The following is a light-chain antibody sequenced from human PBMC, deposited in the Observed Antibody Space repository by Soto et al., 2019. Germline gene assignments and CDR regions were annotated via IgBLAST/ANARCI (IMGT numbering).Light chain of an antibody. Sequence: DIQLTQSPSFLSASVGDRVTITCRASQGISTWLAWYQQKPGRAPKLLVSAADTLQRGVPTRFSGSGSGTEFTLTINSLQPQDFATYYCHQLKGYPLAFGQWTRLEIK. V-gene: IGKV1-9*01. CDR2: AAD. CDR1: QGISTW. J-gene: IGKJ5*01. CDR3: HQLKGYPLA.